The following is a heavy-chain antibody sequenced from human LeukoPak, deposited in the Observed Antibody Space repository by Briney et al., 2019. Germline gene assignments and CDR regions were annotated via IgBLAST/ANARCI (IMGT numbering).Heavy chain of an antibody. V-gene: IGHV3-21*01. CDR2: ISSTSSYI. D-gene: IGHD2-2*01. CDR1: GFTFSSYS. J-gene: IGHJ4*02. CDR3: AAPSSTVY. Sequence: AGTLTLYCAASGFTFSSYSMNWVRQAPGQGLEWVSSISSTSSYIYYADSVKGGFTISRDNTKNSLYLQMNSLGAEDTAVYYCAAPSSTVYWGRGTLVTVSS.